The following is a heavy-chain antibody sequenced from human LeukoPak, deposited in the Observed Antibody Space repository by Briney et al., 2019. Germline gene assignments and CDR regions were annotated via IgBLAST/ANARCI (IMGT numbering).Heavy chain of an antibody. CDR3: AKVYDCSSTSRSDY. CDR1: GFTFSSYA. V-gene: IGHV3-23*01. Sequence: PGGSLRLSCAASGFTFSSYAMSWVRQAPGKGLEWVSAISGSGGSTYYADSVKGRFTISRDNSKNTLYLQMNSLRAEDTAVYYCAKVYDCSSTSRSDYWGQGTLVTVSS. D-gene: IGHD2-2*01. J-gene: IGHJ4*02. CDR2: ISGSGGST.